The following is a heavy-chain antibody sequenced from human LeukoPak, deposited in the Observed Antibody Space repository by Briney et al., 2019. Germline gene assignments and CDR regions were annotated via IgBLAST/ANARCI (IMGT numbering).Heavy chain of an antibody. D-gene: IGHD3-22*01. Sequence: SETLSLTCTVSGGSISSSSYYWGWIRQPPGKGLEWIGSIYYSGSTYYNPSLKSRVTISVDTSKNQFSLKLSSVTAADTAAYYCARARGNIPPRYYYDSSGYYFDYWSQGTLVTVSS. J-gene: IGHJ4*02. V-gene: IGHV4-39*01. CDR2: IYYSGST. CDR1: GGSISSSSYY. CDR3: ARARGNIPPRYYYDSSGYYFDY.